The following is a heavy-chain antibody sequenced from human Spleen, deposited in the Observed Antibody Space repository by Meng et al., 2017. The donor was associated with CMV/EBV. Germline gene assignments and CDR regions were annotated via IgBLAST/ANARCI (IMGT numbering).Heavy chain of an antibody. Sequence: SISSRNWCMWVPQPTGKGLEWIGEVHYSGSTNYSPSLKSRVTVSLDKSKNQYSLNLYSVTAADTAVYYCARSSLNYIKGTVYYFDYWGQGALVTVSS. CDR3: ARSSLNYIKGTVYYFDY. V-gene: IGHV4-4*02. D-gene: IGHD4-11*01. CDR2: VHYSGST. CDR1: SISSRNW. J-gene: IGHJ4*02.